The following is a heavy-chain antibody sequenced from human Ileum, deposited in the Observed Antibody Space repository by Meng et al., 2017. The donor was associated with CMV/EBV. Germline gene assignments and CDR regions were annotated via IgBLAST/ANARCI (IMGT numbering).Heavy chain of an antibody. CDR1: SDSISRNY. D-gene: IGHD2-15*01. J-gene: IGHJ4*02. Sequence: QGRAQDAGPGLVKPSETLSLTCTVSSDSISRNYWNWIRQPAGKGLESIGRIHIGGTTDYNPSLKSRVTMSVDTSKNQLSLKLTSVTAADTAVYYCARGYCSGATCYPYYFDYWGQGTLVTVSS. CDR3: ARGYCSGATCYPYYFDY. V-gene: IGHV4-4*07. CDR2: IHIGGTT.